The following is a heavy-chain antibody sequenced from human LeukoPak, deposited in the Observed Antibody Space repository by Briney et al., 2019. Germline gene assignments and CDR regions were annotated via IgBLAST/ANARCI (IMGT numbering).Heavy chain of an antibody. CDR1: GFTFNNYAM. CDR3: TRVGVEATEFDY. J-gene: IGHJ4*02. CDR2: IYHSGST. D-gene: IGHD1-26*01. V-gene: IGHV4-4*02. Sequence: GSLRLSCAASGFTFNNYAMNWVRQPPGKGLEWVGEIYHSGSTNYNPSLKSRVTLSIDKSQNQFSLKLNSVTAADTAVYYCTRVGVEATEFDYWGQGTLVTVSS.